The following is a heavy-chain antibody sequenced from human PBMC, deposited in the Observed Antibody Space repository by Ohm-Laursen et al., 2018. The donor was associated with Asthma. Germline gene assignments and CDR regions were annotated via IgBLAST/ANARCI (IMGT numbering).Heavy chain of an antibody. Sequence: SLRLSCAAFGFTFSSYAMHWVRQAPGKGLEWVAVISYDGSNKYYADSVKGRFTISRDNSKNTLYLQMNSLRAEDTAVYYCARDLRYSSGWYGTFDYWGQGTLVTVSS. CDR2: ISYDGSNK. CDR1: GFTFSSYA. D-gene: IGHD6-19*01. J-gene: IGHJ4*02. CDR3: ARDLRYSSGWYGTFDY. V-gene: IGHV3-30-3*01.